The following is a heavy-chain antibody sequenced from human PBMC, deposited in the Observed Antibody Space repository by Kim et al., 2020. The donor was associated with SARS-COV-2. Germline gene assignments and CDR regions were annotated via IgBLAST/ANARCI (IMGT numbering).Heavy chain of an antibody. J-gene: IGHJ3*02. CDR1: GFTFSSYG. V-gene: IGHV3-30*03. D-gene: IGHD6-25*01. Sequence: GGSLRLSCAASGFTFSSYGMHWVRQAPGKGLEWVAVISYDGSNKYYADSVKGRFTISRDNSKNTLYLQMNSLRAEDTAVYYCELWGTAADAFDIWGQGTMVTVSS. CDR3: ELWGTAADAFDI. CDR2: ISYDGSNK.